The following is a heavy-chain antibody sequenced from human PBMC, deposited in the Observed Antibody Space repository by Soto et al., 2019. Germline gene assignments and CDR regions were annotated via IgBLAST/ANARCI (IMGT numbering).Heavy chain of an antibody. CDR3: ALKIAAAGSGGGGDYGMDV. CDR2: INPNSGGT. CDR1: GYTFTGYY. V-gene: IGHV1-2*04. D-gene: IGHD6-13*01. J-gene: IGHJ6*02. Sequence: ASVKVSCKASGYTFTGYYMHWVRQAPGQGLEWMGWINPNSGGTNYAQKFQGWVTMTRDTSISTAYMELSRLRSDDTAVYYCALKIAAAGSGGGGDYGMDVWGQGTTVTVSS.